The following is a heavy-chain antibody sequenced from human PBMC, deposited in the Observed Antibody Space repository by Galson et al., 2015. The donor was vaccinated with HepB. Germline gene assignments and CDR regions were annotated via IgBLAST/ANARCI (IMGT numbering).Heavy chain of an antibody. D-gene: IGHD6-13*01. CDR3: ARDRSGFSSSWRYFQH. CDR2: VSATGGST. J-gene: IGHJ1*01. Sequence: SLRLSCAASGFTFSSYAMSWVRQAPGKGLEWVSTVSATGGSTYYADSVKGRFTISRDNSKNTLYLQMSSLRAEDTAVYYCARDRSGFSSSWRYFQHWGQGTLVTVSS. CDR1: GFTFSSYA. V-gene: IGHV3-23*01.